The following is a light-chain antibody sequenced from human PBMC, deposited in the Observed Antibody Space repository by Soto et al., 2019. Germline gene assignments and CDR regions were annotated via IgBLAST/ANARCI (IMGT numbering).Light chain of an antibody. CDR3: QQANSFPFG. CDR1: QGISIW. J-gene: IGKJ3*01. CDR2: ASS. V-gene: IGKV1D-12*01. Sequence: SEMNPSPSSVSASVGDRVTITGRALQGISIWLAWYQQKPGKAPKLLLYASSSLQSGVPSRFSGSGSGTDCTLTLSSLQPEYFATYSCQQANSFPFGVGPGTKVDIK.